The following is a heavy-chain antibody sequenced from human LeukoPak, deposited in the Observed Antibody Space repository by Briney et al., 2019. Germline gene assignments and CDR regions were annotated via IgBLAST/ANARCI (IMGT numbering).Heavy chain of an antibody. V-gene: IGHV3-23*01. CDR1: GFTFRSYA. D-gene: IGHD2-15*01. Sequence: GGSLRLSCAASGFTFRSYAMSWVRQAPGKGLEWVSAISGSGGSTYYADSVKGRFTISRDNSKNMLYLQMGSLRVEDTAVYYCAKDVDCSGGSCYRGNWFDPWGQGTLVTVSS. CDR2: ISGSGGST. J-gene: IGHJ5*02. CDR3: AKDVDCSGGSCYRGNWFDP.